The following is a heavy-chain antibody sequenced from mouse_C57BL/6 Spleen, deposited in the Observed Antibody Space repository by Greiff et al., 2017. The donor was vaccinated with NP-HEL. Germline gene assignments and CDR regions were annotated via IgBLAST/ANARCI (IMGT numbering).Heavy chain of an antibody. CDR2: INPNNGGT. J-gene: IGHJ2*01. V-gene: IGHV1-22*01. Sequence: VQLKQSGPELVKPGASVKMSCKASGYTFTDYNMHWVKQSHGKSLEWIGYINPNNGGTSYNQKFKGKATLTVNKSSSTAYMELRSLTSEDSAVYYCARSPNWDGGFDYWGQGTTLTVSS. D-gene: IGHD4-1*01. CDR3: ARSPNWDGGFDY. CDR1: GYTFTDYN.